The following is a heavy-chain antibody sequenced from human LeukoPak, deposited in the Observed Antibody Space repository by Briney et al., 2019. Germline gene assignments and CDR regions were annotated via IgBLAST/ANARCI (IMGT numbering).Heavy chain of an antibody. CDR2: ISGSGGST. CDR1: GFTFSSYA. Sequence: PGGSLRLSCAASGFTFSSYAMSWVRQAPGKGLEWVSAISGSGGSTYYAHSVKGRFTISRDNSKNTLYLQMNSLRAEDTAVYYCAKVDIPGVAVAGVDYWGQGTLVTVSS. J-gene: IGHJ4*02. CDR3: AKVDIPGVAVAGVDY. D-gene: IGHD6-19*01. V-gene: IGHV3-23*01.